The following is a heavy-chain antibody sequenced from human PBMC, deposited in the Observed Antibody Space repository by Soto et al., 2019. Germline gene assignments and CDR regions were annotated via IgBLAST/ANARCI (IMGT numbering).Heavy chain of an antibody. D-gene: IGHD4-17*01. CDR2: VHDSGST. CDR3: ARHIRGAVTMNWFDP. V-gene: IGHV4-39*01. J-gene: IGHJ5*02. Sequence: SETLSLTCTVSGGSIISGLYYWAWIRQPPGKGLEWIGSVHDSGSTYDNPSLKSRVTISVDTSKNQFSLILTSVTAADSAVYYCARHIRGAVTMNWFDPWGQGTLVTVSS. CDR1: GGSIISGLYY.